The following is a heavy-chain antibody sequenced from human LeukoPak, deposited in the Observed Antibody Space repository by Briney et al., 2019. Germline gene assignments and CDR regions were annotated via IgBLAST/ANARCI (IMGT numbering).Heavy chain of an antibody. CDR3: ARAGIAVAHPPIDY. J-gene: IGHJ4*02. Sequence: GGSLRLSCAASGFTFSSYWMSWVRQAPGKGLEWVSYISSSGSTIYYADSVKGRFTISRDNAKNSLYLQMNSLRAEDTAVYYCARAGIAVAHPPIDYWGQGTLVTVSS. D-gene: IGHD6-19*01. V-gene: IGHV3-48*04. CDR2: ISSSGSTI. CDR1: GFTFSSYW.